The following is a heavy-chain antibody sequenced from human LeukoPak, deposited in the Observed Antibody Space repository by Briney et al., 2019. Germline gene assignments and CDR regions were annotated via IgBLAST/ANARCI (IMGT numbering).Heavy chain of an antibody. CDR2: ISTDGYTT. Sequence: GGSLRLSCAASGFTFSSYAMSWVRQAPGKGLVWVSRISTDGYTTDYADFVQGRFTASRDNTKNTWSLEMNSLRAEDTAVYYCVVGGSPGYWGQGTLVTVSS. J-gene: IGHJ4*02. CDR3: VVGGSPGY. D-gene: IGHD2-15*01. CDR1: GFTFSSYA. V-gene: IGHV3-74*01.